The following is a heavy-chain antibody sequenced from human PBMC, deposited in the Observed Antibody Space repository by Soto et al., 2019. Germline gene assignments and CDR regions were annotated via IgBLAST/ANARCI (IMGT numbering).Heavy chain of an antibody. V-gene: IGHV3-23*01. CDR3: ARGIPTGTYYYYYYMDV. D-gene: IGHD1-1*01. CDR1: GFTFSSYA. J-gene: IGHJ6*03. CDR2: ISGSGGST. Sequence: GGSLRLSCAASGFTFSSYAMSWVRQAPGKGLEWVSTISGSGGSTYYADSVRGRFTISRDNSKNTLYLQMNSLRAEDTAVYYCARGIPTGTYYYYYYMDVWGKGTTVTVSS.